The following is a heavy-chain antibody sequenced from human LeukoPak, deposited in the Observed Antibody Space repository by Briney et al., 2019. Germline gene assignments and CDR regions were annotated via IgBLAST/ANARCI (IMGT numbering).Heavy chain of an antibody. Sequence: GGSLRLSCADSGFIFSSYRVSWVRQAPGKGLEWVANIKQDGSEKYYVDSVKGRFTISRDNAKNSLYLQMNSLRAEDTAVYYCARESAAAHPDFWGQGTLVVVSA. D-gene: IGHD6-13*01. CDR1: GFIFSSYR. CDR2: IKQDGSEK. V-gene: IGHV3-7*05. CDR3: ARESAAAHPDF. J-gene: IGHJ4*02.